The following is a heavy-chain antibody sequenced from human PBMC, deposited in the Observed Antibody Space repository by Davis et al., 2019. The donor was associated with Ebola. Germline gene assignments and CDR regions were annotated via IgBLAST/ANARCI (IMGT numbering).Heavy chain of an antibody. D-gene: IGHD3-3*01. V-gene: IGHV3-74*01. CDR3: ARVSIRPGYYYFGLDV. J-gene: IGHJ6*02. CDR1: GFTFSNYW. Sequence: GESLKISCAASGFTFSNYWVHWVRQAPGKGLVWVSHINTDGTYTRYADPVKGRFTMSRDNAKNTVDLQMNSLRAEDTAVYYCARVSIRPGYYYFGLDVWGQGTTVTVSS. CDR2: INTDGTYT.